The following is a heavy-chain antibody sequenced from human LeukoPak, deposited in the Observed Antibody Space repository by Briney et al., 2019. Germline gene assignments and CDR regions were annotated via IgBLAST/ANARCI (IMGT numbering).Heavy chain of an antibody. J-gene: IGHJ4*02. D-gene: IGHD1-26*01. V-gene: IGHV1-69*04. Sequence: SVKVSCKASGGTFSSYAISWVRQAPGQGLEWMGRIIPILGIANYAQKFQGRVTITADKSTSTAYMELSSLRSEDTAVYYCAREGGVIVGAISWGQGTLVTVSS. CDR3: AREGGVIVGAIS. CDR1: GGTFSSYA. CDR2: IIPILGIA.